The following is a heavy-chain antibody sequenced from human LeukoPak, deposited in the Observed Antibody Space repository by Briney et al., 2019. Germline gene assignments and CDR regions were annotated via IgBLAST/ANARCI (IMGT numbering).Heavy chain of an antibody. CDR2: ISYIGST. CDR3: ARDLVTVTKGFDI. Sequence: LETLSLTCAVSDDSFSSHYWTWIRQPPGKGLEWIGYISYIGSTNYKPSLKSRVTISIDTSSNQFSLRLSSVTAADTAVYYCARDLVTVTKGFDIWGQGTMVSVSS. J-gene: IGHJ3*02. V-gene: IGHV4-59*11. D-gene: IGHD4-17*01. CDR1: DDSFSSHY.